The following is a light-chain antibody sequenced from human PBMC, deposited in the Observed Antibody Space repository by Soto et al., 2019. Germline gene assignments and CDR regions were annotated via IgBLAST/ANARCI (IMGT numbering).Light chain of an antibody. Sequence: EIVLTQSPGTLSLSPGERATLSCRASQSVSSTSLAWYQHKPGQAPRLLIYGASNRAAGIPDRFSGSGCGTDFTLNINRLEPEDFAVYCCQQYGGSPPTFGQGTKVEIK. J-gene: IGKJ1*01. CDR3: QQYGGSPPT. CDR1: QSVSSTS. CDR2: GAS. V-gene: IGKV3-20*01.